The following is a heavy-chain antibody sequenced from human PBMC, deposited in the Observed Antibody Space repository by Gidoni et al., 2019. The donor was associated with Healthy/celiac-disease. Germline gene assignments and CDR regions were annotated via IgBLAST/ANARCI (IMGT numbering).Heavy chain of an antibody. CDR1: GYSISCGYY. J-gene: IGHJ5*02. CDR2: IYHSGST. D-gene: IGHD6-13*01. Sequence: QVQLQESVPGLVKPSETLSLTCTVSGYSISCGYYWGWIRQPPGKGLEWIGSIYHSGSTYYNPSLKSRVTISVDTSKNQFSLKLSSVTAADTAGYYCARARYSSSWYAGSYNWFDPWGQGTLVTVSS. CDR3: ARARYSSSWYAGSYNWFDP. V-gene: IGHV4-38-2*02.